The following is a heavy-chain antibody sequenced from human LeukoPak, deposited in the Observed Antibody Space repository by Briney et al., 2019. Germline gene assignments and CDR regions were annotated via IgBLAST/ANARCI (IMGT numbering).Heavy chain of an antibody. CDR2: IHISATT. J-gene: IGHJ4*02. V-gene: IGHV3-53*01. D-gene: IGHD2-15*01. CDR3: ARERGSD. Sequence: GGSLRLSCEASVFTDSSIFMGWVRQAPGKGLEWGSIIHISATTYYAASVKGRFTISRDNFKNTLYLQMNSLRAEDTAVYYCARERGSDLGQGTLVTVSS. CDR1: VFTDSSIF.